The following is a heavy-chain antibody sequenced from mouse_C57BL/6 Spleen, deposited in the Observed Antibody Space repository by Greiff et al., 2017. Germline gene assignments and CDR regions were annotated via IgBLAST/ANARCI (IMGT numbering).Heavy chain of an antibody. CDR3: ARRGVRDCVGC. J-gene: IGHJ2*01. Sequence: VKLQESGPELVKPGASVKISCKASGYTFTDYYINWVKQRPGQGLEWIGRIYPGSGSTYYNEKFKGKATLTVDKSSSTAYMLLSRLTSEDSAVYVCARRGVRDCVGCWGKGTTLAVSS. D-gene: IGHD3-3*01. CDR1: GYTFTDYY. CDR2: IYPGSGST. V-gene: IGHV1-75*01.